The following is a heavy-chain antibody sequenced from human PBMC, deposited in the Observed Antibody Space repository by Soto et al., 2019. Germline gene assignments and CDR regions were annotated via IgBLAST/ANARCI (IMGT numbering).Heavy chain of an antibody. CDR1: GFTFDEYA. Sequence: GGSLRLSCAASGFTFDEYAMHWVRLLPGKGLEWVAGINWNSRSMSSADAVRGRFSISRDNAKNSLILQMNSLRVDDTAVYFCAKDMVPDSRGPKGAFHVWGRGTLGTVSS. CDR3: AKDMVPDSRGPKGAFHV. D-gene: IGHD3-22*01. J-gene: IGHJ3*01. V-gene: IGHV3-9*01. CDR2: INWNSRSM.